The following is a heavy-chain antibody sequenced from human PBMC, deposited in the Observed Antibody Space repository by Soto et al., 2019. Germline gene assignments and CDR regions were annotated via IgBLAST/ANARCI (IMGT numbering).Heavy chain of an antibody. CDR2: IIPIFGTA. CDR3: ARGDARGYGYGSAFDY. Sequence: QVQLVQSGAEVKKPGSSVKVSCKASGGTFSSYAISWVRQAPGQGLEWLGGIIPIFGTANYAQKSQGRVTITADDSTSTANMELSSLRSEDTAVYYCARGDARGYGYGSAFDYWGQGTLVTVSS. V-gene: IGHV1-69*01. J-gene: IGHJ4*02. CDR1: GGTFSSYA. D-gene: IGHD5-18*01.